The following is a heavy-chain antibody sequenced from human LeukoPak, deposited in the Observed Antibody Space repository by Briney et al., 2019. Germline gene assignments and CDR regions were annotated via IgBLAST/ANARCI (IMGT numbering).Heavy chain of an antibody. D-gene: IGHD3-22*01. J-gene: IGHJ4*02. CDR3: AKVRDYYDSSGTFDY. Sequence: GGSLRLSCAASGFTFSSYAMHWVRQAPGKGLEWVAVISYDGSNKYYADSVKGRFTISRDNSKNTLYLQMNSLRAEDTALYYCAKVRDYYDSSGTFDYWGQGTLVTVSS. CDR1: GFTFSSYA. V-gene: IGHV3-30*01. CDR2: ISYDGSNK.